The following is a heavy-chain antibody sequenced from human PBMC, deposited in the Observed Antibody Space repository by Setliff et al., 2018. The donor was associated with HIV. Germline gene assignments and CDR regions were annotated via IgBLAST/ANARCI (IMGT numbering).Heavy chain of an antibody. CDR1: GCSISSATYY. V-gene: IGHV4-61*02. CDR3: ARDFKRYNSPCRFDP. CDR2: INTSGTT. Sequence: PSETLSLTCSVSGCSISSATYYWNWIRQPAGKALEWIGRINTSGTTIYSPSLKSRVTISLEKSNNQFSLKLSSVTAADTAVYYCARDFKRYNSPCRFDPWGQGILVTVSS. J-gene: IGHJ5*02. D-gene: IGHD1-1*01.